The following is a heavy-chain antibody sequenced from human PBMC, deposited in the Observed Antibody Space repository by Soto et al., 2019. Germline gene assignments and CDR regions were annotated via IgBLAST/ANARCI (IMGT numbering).Heavy chain of an antibody. CDR2: IYYSGST. CDR3: AIGRGYCSSTSCYEDGMDV. J-gene: IGHJ6*02. D-gene: IGHD2-2*01. CDR1: GGSISSSSYY. Sequence: PSETLSLTCTVSGGSISSSSYYWGWIRQPPGKGLEWIGSIYYSGSTYYNPSLKSRVTISVDTSKNQFSLKLSSVTAADTAVYYCAIGRGYCSSTSCYEDGMDVWGQGTTVTVSS. V-gene: IGHV4-39*01.